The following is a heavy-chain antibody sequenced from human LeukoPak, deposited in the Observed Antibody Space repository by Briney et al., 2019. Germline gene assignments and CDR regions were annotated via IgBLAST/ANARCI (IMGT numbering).Heavy chain of an antibody. CDR3: ARGLKYGFWSGYYSRGLPGFDY. CDR1: GGSISGSSYF. CDR2: INHSGST. J-gene: IGHJ4*02. Sequence: SETLSLTCTVSGGSISGSSYFWGWIRQPPGKGLEWIGEINHSGSTNYNPSLKSRVTISVDTSKNQFSLKLSSVTAADTAVYYCARGLKYGFWSGYYSRGLPGFDYWGQGTLVTVSS. V-gene: IGHV4-39*07. D-gene: IGHD3-3*01.